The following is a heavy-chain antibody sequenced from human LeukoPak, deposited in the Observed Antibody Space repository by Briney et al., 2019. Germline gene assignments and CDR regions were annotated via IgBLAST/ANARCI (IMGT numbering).Heavy chain of an antibody. CDR2: ITAYNGNT. CDR1: GYTFTSYG. D-gene: IGHD6-6*01. V-gene: IGHV1-18*01. Sequence: ASVKVSCKASGYTFTSYGITWVRQAPGQGLEWMGWITAYNGNTNYAQKLQGRVTMTTDTSTRTAYMELRSLRSDDTAVYYCARESFAAARPGQFDYWGQGTLVTVSS. CDR3: ARESFAAARPGQFDY. J-gene: IGHJ4*02.